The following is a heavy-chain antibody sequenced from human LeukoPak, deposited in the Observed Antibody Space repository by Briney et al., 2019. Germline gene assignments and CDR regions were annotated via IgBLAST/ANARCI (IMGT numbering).Heavy chain of an antibody. J-gene: IGHJ4*02. CDR2: ISSDGSEK. CDR1: GFTFSSYG. D-gene: IGHD3-10*01. Sequence: ERSLRLSCAASGFTFSSYGMHWVRLAPGKGLEWVAVISSDGSEKYYADSVQGRFTVSRDNSKSTLYLQMNSLTAEDTAMYYCAKGLRSESYYNTFDYWGQGTLVTVSS. CDR3: AKGLRSESYYNTFDY. V-gene: IGHV3-30*18.